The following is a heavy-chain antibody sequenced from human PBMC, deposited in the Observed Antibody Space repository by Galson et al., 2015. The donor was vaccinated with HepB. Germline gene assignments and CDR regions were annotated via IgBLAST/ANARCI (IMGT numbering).Heavy chain of an antibody. CDR3: ARPLAAPGTLEAQFDW. CDR2: ISYHGSEI. Sequence: SLRLSCAASGFTFSSYAMHWVRQSPGEGLDWVAVISYHGSEIYYADSVRGRFTISRDNSRNTLYLQMNSLRIEDTSMYYCARPLAAPGTLEAQFDWWGQGTLVTVSS. CDR1: GFTFSSYA. D-gene: IGHD1-1*01. V-gene: IGHV3-30-3*01. J-gene: IGHJ4*02.